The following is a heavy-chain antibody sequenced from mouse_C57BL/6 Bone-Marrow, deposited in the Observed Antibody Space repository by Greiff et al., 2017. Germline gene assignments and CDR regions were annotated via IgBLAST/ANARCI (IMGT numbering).Heavy chain of an antibody. CDR3: TSLIYYGCGLFAY. D-gene: IGHD2-2*01. CDR1: GFNIKDDY. CDR2: IDPENGDT. J-gene: IGHJ3*01. V-gene: IGHV14-4*01. Sequence: VQLKESGAELVRPGASVKLSCTASGFNIKDDYMHWVKQRPEQGLEWIGWIDPENGDTEYASKFQGKATITADTSSNTAYLQLSSLTSEDTAVYYCTSLIYYGCGLFAYWGQGTLVTVSA.